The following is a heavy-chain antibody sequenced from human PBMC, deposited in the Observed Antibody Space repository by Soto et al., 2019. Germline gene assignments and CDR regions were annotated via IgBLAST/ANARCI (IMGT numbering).Heavy chain of an antibody. V-gene: IGHV5-51*01. CDR1: GYNFTTYW. D-gene: IGHD5-12*01. CDR2: FYPGDSDT. J-gene: IGHJ4*02. CDR3: GSVTSDHHDYTYASDSTHY. Sequence: GESLKISCKGSGYNFTTYWIAGVRQMPGKGLEWMGIFYPGDSDTRYSPSFQGQVTISGDKSISTAYLQWSSLKASDTAIYYCGSVTSDHHDYTYASDSTHYRGPGTLATVSS.